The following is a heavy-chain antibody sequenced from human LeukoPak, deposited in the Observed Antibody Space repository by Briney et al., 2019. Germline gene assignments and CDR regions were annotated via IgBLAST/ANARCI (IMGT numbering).Heavy chain of an antibody. CDR2: ISSSSSYI. CDR3: ARDLIADDQLPGWFDS. J-gene: IGHJ5*01. V-gene: IGHV3-21*01. D-gene: IGHD1-1*01. Sequence: GGSLRLSCAASGFTFSSYSMNWVRQAPGKGLEWVSSISSSSSYIYYADSVKGRFTISRDNAKNSLYLQMNSLRAEDTAVYYCARDLIADDQLPGWFDSWGQGTLVTVSS. CDR1: GFTFSSYS.